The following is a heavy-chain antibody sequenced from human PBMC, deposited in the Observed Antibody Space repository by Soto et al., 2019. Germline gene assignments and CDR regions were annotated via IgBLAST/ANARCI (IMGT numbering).Heavy chain of an antibody. V-gene: IGHV3-64*01. CDR1: GFTFSSYA. CDR3: ARDLYPGIDYYYYMDV. CDR2: ISSNGGST. D-gene: IGHD2-8*01. Sequence: GGSLRLSCAASGFTFSSYAMHWVRQAPGKGLEYVSAISSNGGSTYYANSVKGRFTISRDNSKNTLYLQMGSLRAEDMAVYYCARDLYPGIDYYYYMDVWGKGTTVTVSS. J-gene: IGHJ6*03.